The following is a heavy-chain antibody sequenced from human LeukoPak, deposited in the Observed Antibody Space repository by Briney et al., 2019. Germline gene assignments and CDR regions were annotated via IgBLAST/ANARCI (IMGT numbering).Heavy chain of an antibody. J-gene: IGHJ5*02. D-gene: IGHD1-26*01. CDR3: ARVEVGATNWFDP. Sequence: PSETLSLTCTVSGGSISSGSYYWSWIRQPAGKGLEWIGRIYTSGSTNYNPSLKSRVTISVDTSKNQFSLKLSSVTAADTAVYYCARVEVGATNWFDPWGQGTLVTVSS. CDR2: IYTSGST. CDR1: GGSISSGSYY. V-gene: IGHV4-61*02.